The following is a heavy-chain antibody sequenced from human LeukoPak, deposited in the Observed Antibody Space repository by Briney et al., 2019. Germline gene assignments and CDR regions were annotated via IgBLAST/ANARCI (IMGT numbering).Heavy chain of an antibody. D-gene: IGHD3-10*01. Sequence: GESLKISCKISGYRLTDNWIGWVRQVPGKGLEWMGIIYPGDSDTRYSPSFQGQVTISADKSISTAYLQWSSLKASDTAMYYCARHETYYYGSGSPGPWGQGTLVTVSS. CDR2: IYPGDSDT. CDR3: ARHETYYYGSGSPGP. J-gene: IGHJ5*02. CDR1: GYRLTDNW. V-gene: IGHV5-51*01.